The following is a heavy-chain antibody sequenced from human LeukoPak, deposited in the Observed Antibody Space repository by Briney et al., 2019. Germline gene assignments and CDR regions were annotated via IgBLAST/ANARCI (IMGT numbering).Heavy chain of an antibody. CDR1: GGSFSGYY. CDR3: ARIGRGLAAADYYFDY. V-gene: IGHV4-34*01. CDR2: INHSGST. Sequence: PSETLSLTCAAYGGSFSGYYWSWIRQPPGKGLEWIGEINHSGSTNYNPSLKSRVTISVDTSKNQFSLKLSSVTAADTAVYYCARIGRGLAAADYYFDYWGQGTLVTVSS. J-gene: IGHJ4*02. D-gene: IGHD6-13*01.